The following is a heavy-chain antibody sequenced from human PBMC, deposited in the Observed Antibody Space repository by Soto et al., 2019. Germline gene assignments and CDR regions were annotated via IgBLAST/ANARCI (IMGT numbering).Heavy chain of an antibody. D-gene: IGHD4-17*01. CDR2: IVPRYGTV. Sequence: SVKVSCKTSGGTFRKYAINWVRQAPGQGLEWVGGIVPRYGTVNYAQKFQGRLTITADESTRTAYMELSSLRSDDTAVYYCSSLDYGDYSTVYYFIYWGLGTLVTVSS. CDR1: GGTFRKYA. CDR3: SSLDYGDYSTVYYFIY. V-gene: IGHV1-69*13. J-gene: IGHJ4*02.